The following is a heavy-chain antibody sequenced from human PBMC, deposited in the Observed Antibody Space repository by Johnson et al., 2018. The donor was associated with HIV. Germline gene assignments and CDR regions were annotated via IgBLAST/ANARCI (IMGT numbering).Heavy chain of an antibody. D-gene: IGHD2-2*01. CDR2: ISSSGSTI. J-gene: IGHJ3*02. Sequence: QVQLVESGGGLVKPGGSLRLSCAASGFTFSDYYMSWIRQAPGKGLEWVSYISSSGSTIYYADSVKGRFTISRDNAKNSLYLQMNSLRAEDTAVYYCALNDGYCGSSSCYWDKAFDIWGQGTMVTVSS. CDR1: GFTFSDYY. CDR3: ALNDGYCGSSSCYWDKAFDI. V-gene: IGHV3-11*04.